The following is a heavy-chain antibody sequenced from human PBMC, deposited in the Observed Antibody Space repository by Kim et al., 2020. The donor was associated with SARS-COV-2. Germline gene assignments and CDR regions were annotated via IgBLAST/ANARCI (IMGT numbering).Heavy chain of an antibody. D-gene: IGHD1-26*01. J-gene: IGHJ5*02. V-gene: IGHV4-61*02. CDR3: ASEDPGWELANWFDP. Sequence: SETLSLTCTVSGGSISSGSYYWSWIRQPAGKGLEWIGRIYTSGSTNYNPSLKSRVTISVDTYKNQFSLKLSSVTAADTAVYYCASEDPGWELANWFDPWGQGTLVTVSS. CDR1: GGSISSGSYY. CDR2: IYTSGST.